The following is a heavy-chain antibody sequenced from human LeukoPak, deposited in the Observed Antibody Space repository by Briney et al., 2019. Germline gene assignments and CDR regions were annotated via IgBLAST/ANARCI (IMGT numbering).Heavy chain of an antibody. J-gene: IGHJ6*03. Sequence: ASVKVSCKASGYIFTNYAISWVRQAPGQGLEWMGWISAYNGNTKYAQKLQGRVTMTRDTSTSTAYMELRSLRSDDMAVYYCAKDPRHRLVWFGEETHFYYMDVWGKGTTVTISS. CDR1: GYIFTNYA. V-gene: IGHV1-18*03. CDR3: AKDPRHRLVWFGEETHFYYMDV. D-gene: IGHD3-10*01. CDR2: ISAYNGNT.